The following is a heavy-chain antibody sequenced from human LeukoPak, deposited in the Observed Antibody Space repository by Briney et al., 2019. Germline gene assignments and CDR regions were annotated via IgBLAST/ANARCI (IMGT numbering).Heavy chain of an antibody. CDR3: ASGPVQKCRGGGFRSSDN. J-gene: IGHJ4*03. D-gene: IGHD2-15*01. CDR2: ISSSSSYI. V-gene: IGHV3-21*01. CDR1: GFTFSSYS. Sequence: GGSLRLSRAASGFTFSSYSMNSVRQAPGRGLEWVSSISSSSSYICYAHSVKGRLTISRDNAKNSLYLQMNSLRGADTAVYTCASGPVQKCRGGGFRSSDNWGQGTLVTVSS.